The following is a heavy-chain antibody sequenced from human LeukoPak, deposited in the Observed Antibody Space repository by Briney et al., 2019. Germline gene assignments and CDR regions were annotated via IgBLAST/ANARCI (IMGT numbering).Heavy chain of an antibody. J-gene: IGHJ4*02. V-gene: IGHV4-30-4*01. D-gene: IGHD3-10*01. CDR1: GGSISSGDYY. CDR2: IYYSGST. Sequence: SQTLSLTCTVSGGSISSGDYYWSWIRQPPGKGLEWIGHIYYSGSTYYNPSLKSRVTISVDTSKNQFSLKLSSVTAADTAAYYCARASYYYGSGSHDYWGQGTLVTVSS. CDR3: ARASYYYGSGSHDY.